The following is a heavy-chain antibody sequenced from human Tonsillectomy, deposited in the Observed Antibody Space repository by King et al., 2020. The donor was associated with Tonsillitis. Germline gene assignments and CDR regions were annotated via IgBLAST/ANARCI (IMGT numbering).Heavy chain of an antibody. D-gene: IGHD3-10*01. Sequence: QLVQSGAEVKKPGESLKISCKGSGYSFTSYWIGWVRQMPGKGLEWMGIIYPGDSDTRYSPSFQGQVTISADKSISTAYLQWSSLKASDTAMYYCATPEGYYFVSGSYYGGAFDIWGQGTMVTVSS. CDR1: GYSFTSYW. CDR2: IYPGDSDT. CDR3: ATPEGYYFVSGSYYGGAFDI. J-gene: IGHJ3*02. V-gene: IGHV5-51*03.